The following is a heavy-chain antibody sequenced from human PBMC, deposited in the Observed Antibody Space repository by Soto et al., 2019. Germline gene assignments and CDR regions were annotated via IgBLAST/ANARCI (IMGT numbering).Heavy chain of an antibody. J-gene: IGHJ3*01. Sequence: GASVKVSCKASGFIFTYYAFHWARQAPGKRLEWMGWINAANGNTTYSENFKGKVTITSETSASTAYMELSSLRSEDTAVYYCAICPSAVVQAALSLWGPGILVTV. CDR2: INAANGNT. V-gene: IGHV1-3*01. CDR3: AICPSAVVQAALSL. D-gene: IGHD2-2*01. CDR1: GFIFTYYA.